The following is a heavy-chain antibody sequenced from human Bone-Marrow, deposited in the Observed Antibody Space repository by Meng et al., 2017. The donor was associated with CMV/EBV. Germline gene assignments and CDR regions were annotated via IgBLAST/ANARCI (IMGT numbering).Heavy chain of an antibody. D-gene: IGHD6-6*01. Sequence: SETLSLTCAVYGGSFSGYYWSWIRQPPGKGLEWIGEINHSGSTNYNPSLKSRVTISVDTSKNQFSLKLSSVTAADTAVYYCARGARLAVWGQGHTVHVYS. CDR2: INHSGST. V-gene: IGHV4-34*01. J-gene: IGHJ6*02. CDR1: GGSFSGYY. CDR3: ARGARLAV.